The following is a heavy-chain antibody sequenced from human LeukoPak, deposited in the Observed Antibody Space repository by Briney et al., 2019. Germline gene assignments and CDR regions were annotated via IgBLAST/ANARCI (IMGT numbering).Heavy chain of an antibody. Sequence: PGGSLRLSCAASGFTFSSYAMHWVRQAPGKGLEWVAVISYDGSNKYYADSVKGRFTISRDNAKNSLYLQMNSLRAEDTAVYYCAREAWAYYYGSGSDYWGQGTLVTVSS. V-gene: IGHV3-30-3*01. CDR2: ISYDGSNK. D-gene: IGHD3-10*01. CDR1: GFTFSSYA. J-gene: IGHJ4*02. CDR3: AREAWAYYYGSGSDY.